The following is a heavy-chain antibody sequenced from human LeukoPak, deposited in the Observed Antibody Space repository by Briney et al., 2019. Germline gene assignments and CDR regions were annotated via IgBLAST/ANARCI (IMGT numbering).Heavy chain of an antibody. V-gene: IGHV1-18*01. Sequence: RASVKVSCKASGYTFTSYGISWVRQAPGQGLEWMGWISAYNGNTNYAQKLQGRVTMTTDTSTSTAYMELRSLRSDDTAVYYCARDTAAGTRDWFDPWGQGTLVTVSS. J-gene: IGHJ5*02. CDR2: ISAYNGNT. CDR3: ARDTAAGTRDWFDP. D-gene: IGHD6-13*01. CDR1: GYTFTSYG.